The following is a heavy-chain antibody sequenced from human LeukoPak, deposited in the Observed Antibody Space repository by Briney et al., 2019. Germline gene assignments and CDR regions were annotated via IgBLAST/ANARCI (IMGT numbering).Heavy chain of an antibody. CDR3: ARSNILTEGWMSYYYYYMDV. V-gene: IGHV1-18*01. CDR2: ISTYNGNT. CDR1: GYPFTSYG. D-gene: IGHD3-9*01. J-gene: IGHJ6*03. Sequence: ASVKVSCKTSGYPFTSYGIAWVRQAPGQGLEWMGWISTYNGNTNYAQKLQGRVTMTTDTSTSTAYMELSSLRSEDTAVYYCARSNILTEGWMSYYYYYMDVWGKGTTVTVSS.